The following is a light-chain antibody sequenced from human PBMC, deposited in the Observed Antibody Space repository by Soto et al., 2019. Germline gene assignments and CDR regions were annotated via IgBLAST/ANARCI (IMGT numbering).Light chain of an antibody. Sequence: DIQMTQSPSSLSASVGDRVSITCRASQSIRYYLNWYQQKPGKAPKLLINAASILQSGVPSRFSGSGSGTDFTLTISSLQPEDYATYYCQQSHSNAITFGQGTRLELK. CDR1: QSIRYY. J-gene: IGKJ5*01. V-gene: IGKV1-39*01. CDR3: QQSHSNAIT. CDR2: AAS.